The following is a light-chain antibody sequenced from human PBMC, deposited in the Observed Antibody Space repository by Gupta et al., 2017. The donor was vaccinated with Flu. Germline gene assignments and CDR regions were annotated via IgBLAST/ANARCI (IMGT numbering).Light chain of an antibody. CDR3: LLYYGGAWV. CDR2: STR. CDR1: TGAVNSGSY. Sequence: STGAVNSGSYPIWFQQKPGQPPRALIYSTRNKYSWTPARFSGSLLGGKAALTLSGVQPEDEADYYCLLYYGGAWVFGGGTKLTVL. J-gene: IGLJ3*02. V-gene: IGLV7-43*01.